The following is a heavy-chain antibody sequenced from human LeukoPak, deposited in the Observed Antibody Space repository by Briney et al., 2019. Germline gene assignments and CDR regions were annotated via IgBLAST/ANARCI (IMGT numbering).Heavy chain of an antibody. J-gene: IGHJ4*02. D-gene: IGHD4-17*01. V-gene: IGHV1-18*01. CDR1: GYTFTSYG. Sequence: GASVKVSCKASGYTFTSYGIGWVRQAPGQGLEWMGWISAYNGNTNYAQKLQGRVTMTTDTSTSTAYKELRSLRSDDTAVYYCARDQAVTTRIDYWGQGTLVTVSS. CDR2: ISAYNGNT. CDR3: ARDQAVTTRIDY.